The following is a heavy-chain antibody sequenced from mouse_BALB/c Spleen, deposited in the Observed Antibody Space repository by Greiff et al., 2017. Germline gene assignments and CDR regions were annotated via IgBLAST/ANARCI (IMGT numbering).Heavy chain of an antibody. CDR2: INPSTCYT. J-gene: IGHJ4*01. D-gene: IGHD2-2*01. CDR1: GYTFTSYW. V-gene: IGHV1-7*01. CDR3: ARSGYDYAMDY. Sequence: QVQLQQSGAELAKPGASVKMSCKASGYTFTSYWMHWVKQRPGQGLEWIGYINPSTCYTESNQKFKAKATLTADKSSSTAYMQLSSLTSEDSAVYYWARSGYDYAMDYWGQGTSVTVSA.